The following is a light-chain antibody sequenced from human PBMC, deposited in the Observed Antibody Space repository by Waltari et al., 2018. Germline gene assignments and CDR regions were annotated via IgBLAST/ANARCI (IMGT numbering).Light chain of an antibody. V-gene: IGKV1D-17*01. Sequence: NIQMTQSPSAMSASVGDRVTITCRARQGISNYLAWFQQKQGKVPKHLIYAASSLQSGVPSRCSGSGSGTEFTLTISSLQPEDFATYYCLQHNSYPPLTFGGGTKVEIK. CDR2: AAS. CDR1: QGISNY. J-gene: IGKJ4*01. CDR3: LQHNSYPPLT.